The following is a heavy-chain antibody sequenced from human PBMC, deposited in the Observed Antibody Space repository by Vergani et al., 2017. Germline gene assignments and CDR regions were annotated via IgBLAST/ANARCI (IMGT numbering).Heavy chain of an antibody. D-gene: IGHD3-22*01. CDR2: INAGNGNT. Sequence: QVQLVQSGAEVKKSGASVKASCKASGNTFTTYAMHWVRQAPGQRLEWMGWINAGNGNTKYSQKFQGRVTISRDTSASTAYMELSSLRYEDTAVYYCARVLVVAHDAFDIWGQGTMVTVSS. J-gene: IGHJ3*02. CDR1: GNTFTTYA. CDR3: ARVLVVAHDAFDI. V-gene: IGHV1-3*01.